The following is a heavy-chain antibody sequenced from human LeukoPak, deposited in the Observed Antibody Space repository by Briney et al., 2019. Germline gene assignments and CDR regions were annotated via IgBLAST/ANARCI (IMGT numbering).Heavy chain of an antibody. CDR2: INHSGST. Sequence: PSETLSLTCAVYGGSFSGYYWSWIRQPPGKGLEWIGEINHSGSTNYNPSLKSRVTISVDTSKNQFSLKLSSVTAADTAVYYCARGRQEMATILYFDYWGRGTLVTVSS. CDR1: GGSFSGYY. CDR3: ARGRQEMATILYFDY. D-gene: IGHD5-24*01. J-gene: IGHJ4*02. V-gene: IGHV4-34*01.